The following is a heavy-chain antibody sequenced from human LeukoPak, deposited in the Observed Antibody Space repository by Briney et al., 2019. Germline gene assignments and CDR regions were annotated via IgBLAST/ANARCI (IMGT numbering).Heavy chain of an antibody. D-gene: IGHD3-10*01. V-gene: IGHV3-21*04. CDR1: GFTFSSYS. J-gene: IGHJ4*02. CDR3: AIDLGGSGREDY. CDR2: ISSSSSYI. Sequence: PGGSLRLSCAASGFTFSSYSMNWVRQAPGKGLEWVSSISSSSSYIYYADSVKGRFTISRDNAKNSLYLQMNSLRAEDTAVYYCAIDLGGSGREDYWGQGTLVTVSS.